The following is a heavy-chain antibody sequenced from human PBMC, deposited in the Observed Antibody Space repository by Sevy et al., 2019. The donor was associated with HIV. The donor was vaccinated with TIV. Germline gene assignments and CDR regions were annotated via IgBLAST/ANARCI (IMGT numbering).Heavy chain of an antibody. V-gene: IGHV3-30*09. CDR2: ISSDVIRK. J-gene: IGHJ4*02. D-gene: IGHD3-16*01. Sequence: GGSLRLSCSVSGFNFSTYAMHWVRQAPGKGLEWVAVISSDVIRKYYGASVRGRFAISRDNSNNTLSLEMNSLRIEDTAVYYCARDARGDGARPDYWGQGTLVTVSS. CDR1: GFNFSTYA. CDR3: ARDARGDGARPDY.